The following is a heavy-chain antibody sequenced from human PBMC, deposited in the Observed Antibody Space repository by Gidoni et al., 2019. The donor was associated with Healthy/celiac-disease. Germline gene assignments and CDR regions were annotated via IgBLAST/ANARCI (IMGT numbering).Heavy chain of an antibody. CDR1: GFSLSNARMG. Sequence: QVTLKESCPVLVKPTETLTLTCTASGFSLSNARMGVSWIRQPPGKALEWLAHIFSNDEKSYSTYLKSRLTSAKDTSKSQVVLTMTNMDPVDTATYYCARGSSSPDREFDYWGQGTLVTVSS. CDR2: IFSNDEK. V-gene: IGHV2-26*01. CDR3: ARGSSSPDREFDY. J-gene: IGHJ4*02. D-gene: IGHD6-6*01.